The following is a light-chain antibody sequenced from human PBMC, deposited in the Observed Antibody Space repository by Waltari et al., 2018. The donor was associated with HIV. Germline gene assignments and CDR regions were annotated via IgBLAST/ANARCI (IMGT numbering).Light chain of an antibody. CDR1: SSNIGSNS. Sequence: QSVLTQSPSTSGTPGQRVTISCSGGSSNIGSNSVNWYQQFPGTAPKLLIHNNNQRPSGVPDQFSGSKSGTSASLAISGLQSEDEAHYYCAAWDDRLNGLVFGGGTKLTVL. J-gene: IGLJ2*01. CDR3: AAWDDRLNGLV. V-gene: IGLV1-44*01. CDR2: NNN.